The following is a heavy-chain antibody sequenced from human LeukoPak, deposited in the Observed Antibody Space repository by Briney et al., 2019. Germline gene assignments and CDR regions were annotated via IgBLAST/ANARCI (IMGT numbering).Heavy chain of an antibody. V-gene: IGHV1-58*02. D-gene: IGHD6-13*01. CDR3: AADHIAAAGAFDP. CDR1: GFTFTSSA. J-gene: IGHJ5*02. CDR2: IVVGSGNT. Sequence: ASVKVSCKASGFTFTSSAMQWVRQARGQRLEWIRWIVVGSGNTNYAQKFQERVTITRDMSTSTAYMELSSLRSEDTAVYYCAADHIAAAGAFDPWGQGTLVTVSS.